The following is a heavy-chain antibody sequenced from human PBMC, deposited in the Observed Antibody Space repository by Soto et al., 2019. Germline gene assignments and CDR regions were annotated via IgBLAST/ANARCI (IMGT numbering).Heavy chain of an antibody. J-gene: IGHJ5*02. Sequence: LSLTSPASAGLFSRGRYYRSWLRQHPGKGLEWIGYIYYSGSTYYNPSLKSRVTISVDTSKNQFSLKLSSVTAADTAGYYCARESRPDNWFDLWGQGPRVTDSA. CDR1: AGLFSRGRYY. CDR2: IYYSGST. D-gene: IGHD2-2*01. CDR3: ARESRPDNWFDL. V-gene: IGHV4-31*02.